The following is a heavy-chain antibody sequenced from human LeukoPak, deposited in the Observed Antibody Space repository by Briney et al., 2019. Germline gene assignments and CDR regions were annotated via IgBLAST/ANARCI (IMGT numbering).Heavy chain of an antibody. Sequence: ASVKVSCKASGYTFTSYDINWVRQATGQGLEWMGWMNPNSGNTGYAQKFQGRVTITRNTSISTAYMELSSLRSEDTAVYYCARGPIVGAPFDYWGQGTLVTVSS. V-gene: IGHV1-8*03. D-gene: IGHD1-26*01. CDR3: ARGPIVGAPFDY. CDR2: MNPNSGNT. J-gene: IGHJ4*02. CDR1: GYTFTSYD.